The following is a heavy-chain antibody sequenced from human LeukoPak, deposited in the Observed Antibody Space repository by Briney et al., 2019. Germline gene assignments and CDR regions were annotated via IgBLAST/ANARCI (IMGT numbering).Heavy chain of an antibody. CDR1: GGSISSYY. D-gene: IGHD2-15*01. Sequence: SETLSLTGTVSGGSISSYYWSWLRQPPGKGLEWIGYIYYSGSTNYNPSLKSRVTISVDTSKNQFSLKLSSVTAADTAVYYCARGGRYCSGGSCLDYWGQGTLVTVSS. V-gene: IGHV4-59*01. CDR2: IYYSGST. J-gene: IGHJ4*02. CDR3: ARGGRYCSGGSCLDY.